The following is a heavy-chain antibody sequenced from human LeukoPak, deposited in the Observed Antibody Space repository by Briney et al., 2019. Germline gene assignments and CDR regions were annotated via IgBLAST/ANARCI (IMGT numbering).Heavy chain of an antibody. CDR1: GYSISSGYX. V-gene: IGHV4-61*01. D-gene: IGHD3-16*02. Sequence: GYSISSGYXWSWIRPPPGKGLEWIGYIYYSGSTNYNPSLKSRVTISEDTSKNNFSLKLSSVTAADTAVYYCARVVIDVYYYYYYMDVRGKGTTVTVSS. CDR3: ARVVIDVYYYYYYMDV. J-gene: IGHJ6*03. CDR2: IYYSGST.